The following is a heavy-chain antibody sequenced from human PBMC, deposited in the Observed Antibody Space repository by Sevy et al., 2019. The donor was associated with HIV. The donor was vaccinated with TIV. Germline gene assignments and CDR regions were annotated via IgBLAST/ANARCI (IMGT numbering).Heavy chain of an antibody. CDR1: GYTFTGDY. D-gene: IGHD1-7*01. CDR2: VYPNSGGT. CDR3: ARDGGGGTTNSGMDV. Sequence: ASVKVSCKASGYTFTGDYLHWVRQAPGQGLEWMGRVYPNSGGTNYARKFQGRVTMTRDTSISTAYMELSRLRFDDTAVYYCARDGGGGTTNSGMDVWGQGTTVTVSS. V-gene: IGHV1-2*06. J-gene: IGHJ6*02.